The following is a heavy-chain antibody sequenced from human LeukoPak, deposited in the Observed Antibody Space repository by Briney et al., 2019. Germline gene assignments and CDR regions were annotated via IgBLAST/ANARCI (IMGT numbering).Heavy chain of an antibody. D-gene: IGHD6-13*01. V-gene: IGHV3-20*04. CDR1: GFTFDDYG. Sequence: GGSMRLSCAASGFTFDDYGMSWVRQAPGKGLEWVSGINWNGGSTGYADSVKGRFTISRDNAKDSLYLQMNSLRAEDTALYYCARAVGGSSLGSWGQGTLVTVSS. CDR2: INWNGGST. CDR3: ARAVGGSSLGS. J-gene: IGHJ5*02.